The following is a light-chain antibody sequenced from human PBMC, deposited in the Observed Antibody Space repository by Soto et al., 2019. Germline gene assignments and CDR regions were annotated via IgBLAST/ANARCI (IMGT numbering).Light chain of an antibody. Sequence: AIQMTHSPSSLSASVGDRVTITCRASQGIRNYLGWYQQKPGKAPKLLIYDASSLESGGPSSFSGSGSGTEFTPTLSSLQPDDFATYYCQQYNSLWTFGQGTKVDIK. J-gene: IGKJ1*01. CDR1: QGIRNY. V-gene: IGKV1-13*02. CDR2: DAS. CDR3: QQYNSLWT.